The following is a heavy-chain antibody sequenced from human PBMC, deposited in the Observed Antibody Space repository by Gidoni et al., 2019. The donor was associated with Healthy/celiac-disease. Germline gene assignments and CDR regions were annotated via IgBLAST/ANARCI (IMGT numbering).Heavy chain of an antibody. CDR1: GFTFSDYY. CDR3: ARDKSYYDFWSGYYTLYYYGMDV. D-gene: IGHD3-3*01. CDR2: ISRSSSYT. V-gene: IGHV3-11*06. J-gene: IGHJ6*02. Sequence: QVQLVESGGGLVKPGGSLRLSCAASGFTFSDYYMSWLPRGPGKGLEWVSYISRSSSYTNYADSVKGRFTISRDNAKNSLYLQMNSLRAEDTAVYYCARDKSYYDFWSGYYTLYYYGMDVWGQGTTVTVSS.